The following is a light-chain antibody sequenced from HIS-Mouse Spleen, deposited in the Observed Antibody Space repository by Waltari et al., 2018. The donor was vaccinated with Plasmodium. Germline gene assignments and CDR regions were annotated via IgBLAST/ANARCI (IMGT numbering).Light chain of an antibody. CDR3: CSYAGSSTFVYV. CDR2: EGS. Sequence: QSALTQPPSLSGSPGHSLTIPCTGTSSAVGSYNLDYWSQQHPGKAPKLMIYEGSKRPSGVSNRFSGSKSGNTASLTISGLQAEDEADYYCCSYAGSSTFVYVFGTGTKVTVL. V-gene: IGLV2-23*03. CDR1: SSAVGSYNL. J-gene: IGLJ1*01.